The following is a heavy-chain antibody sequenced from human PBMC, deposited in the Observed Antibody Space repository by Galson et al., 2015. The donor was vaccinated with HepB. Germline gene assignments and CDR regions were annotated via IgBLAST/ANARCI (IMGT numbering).Heavy chain of an antibody. CDR2: ISGNGNST. D-gene: IGHD5-18*01. Sequence: SLRLSCAASGFGFDTHAMSWVRQAPGKGLEWISCISGNGNSTFYGDSVKGRFTVSRDNSKNILFLQMTSLRVEDTGLYFCAKGYGLFDSWGQGILVTVSS. V-gene: IGHV3-23*01. J-gene: IGHJ5*01. CDR3: AKGYGLFDS. CDR1: GFGFDTHA.